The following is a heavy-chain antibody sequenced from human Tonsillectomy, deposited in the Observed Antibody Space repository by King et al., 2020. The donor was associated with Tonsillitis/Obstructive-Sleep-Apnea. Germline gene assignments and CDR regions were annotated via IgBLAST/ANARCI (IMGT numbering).Heavy chain of an antibody. CDR1: GYSFTTYW. CDR2: IYPGDFNV. CDR3: ARPNWNDGGGAFDI. V-gene: IGHV5-51*01. J-gene: IGHJ3*02. Sequence: QLVQSGAEVKKPGESLKISCKASGYSFTTYWIAWVRQMPGKGLEWMGIIYPGDFNVIYSTSFQGHVIISADKSITTAYLEWSSLEASDTAMYYCARPNWNDGGGAFDIWGQGTLITVSS. D-gene: IGHD1-20*01.